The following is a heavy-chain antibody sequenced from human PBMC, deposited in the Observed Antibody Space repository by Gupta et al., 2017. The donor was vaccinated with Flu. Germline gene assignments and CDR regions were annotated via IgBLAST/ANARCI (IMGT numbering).Heavy chain of an antibody. CDR2: IWYDGSNK. Sequence: QVQLVESGGGVVQPGRSLRPSCAASGFTFSRYGMHWVRQAPGKGLEWVAVIWYDGSNKYYADSVKGRFTISRDNSKNTLYLQMNSLRAEDTAVYYCARDRGYSGYAEYYFDYWGQGTLVTVSS. D-gene: IGHD5-12*01. J-gene: IGHJ4*02. CDR1: GFTFSRYG. V-gene: IGHV3-33*01. CDR3: ARDRGYSGYAEYYFDY.